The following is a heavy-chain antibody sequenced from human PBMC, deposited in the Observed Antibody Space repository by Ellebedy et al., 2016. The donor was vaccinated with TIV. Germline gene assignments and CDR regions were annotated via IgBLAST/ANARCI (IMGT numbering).Heavy chain of an antibody. V-gene: IGHV4-39*01. D-gene: IGHD3-16*02. J-gene: IGHJ4*01. Sequence: MPSETLSLTCTVSGVSITNENLYWGWVRRAPGMGLEWLGSFYYRGSTSYNPSLESRVSISGDTSKNQLSLRLASVTATKTAVYHCARLSLDRRGYFLDYWGPGAPVTVSS. CDR3: ARLSLDRRGYFLDY. CDR1: GVSITNENLY. CDR2: FYYRGST.